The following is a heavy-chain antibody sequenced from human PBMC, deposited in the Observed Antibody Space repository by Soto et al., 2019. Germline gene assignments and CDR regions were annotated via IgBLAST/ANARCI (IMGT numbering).Heavy chain of an antibody. CDR2: INAYNGNT. J-gene: IGHJ4*02. V-gene: IGHV1-18*01. CDR1: GYTFTNYG. CDR3: ARDAAAGLNDC. D-gene: IGHD6-13*01. Sequence: QVQLVQSGAEVKKPGASVKVSCKASGYTFTNYGISWVRQAPGQGLEWMGWINAYNGNTKSAQKLQGRXTXTXNTSTSTAYMELRSLRSDDTAVYYCARDAAAGLNDCWGQGTLVTVSS.